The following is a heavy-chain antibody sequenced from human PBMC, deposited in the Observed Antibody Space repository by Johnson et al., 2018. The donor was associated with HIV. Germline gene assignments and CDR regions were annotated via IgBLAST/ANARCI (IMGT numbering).Heavy chain of an antibody. J-gene: IGHJ3*02. CDR2: IYSGGST. CDR1: GFAVSGYY. D-gene: IGHD6-13*01. Sequence: VQLVESGGGLVQPGGSLKLSCAASGFAVSGYYMSWVHQAPGKGLEWVSVIYSGGSTYYADSVKGRFTISRDNSKNTPYRQMNSLRAEDTAVNYCARVPRIEQQLVHAFDIWGQGTMVTVSS. V-gene: IGHV3-66*01. CDR3: ARVPRIEQQLVHAFDI.